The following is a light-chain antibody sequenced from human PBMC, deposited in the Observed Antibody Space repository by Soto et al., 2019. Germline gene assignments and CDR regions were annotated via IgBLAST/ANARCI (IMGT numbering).Light chain of an antibody. V-gene: IGKV3-20*01. CDR3: QQYGTSPIT. Sequence: EIVLTQSPGTLSLSPGERATLSCRASQSVSSTSLAWYQQKPGQAPRLLIFGASSRATGIPDRFSGSGSGTDFTLTISRLEPEDFAVYSCQQYGTSPITFGQGTRLEIK. J-gene: IGKJ5*01. CDR1: QSVSSTS. CDR2: GAS.